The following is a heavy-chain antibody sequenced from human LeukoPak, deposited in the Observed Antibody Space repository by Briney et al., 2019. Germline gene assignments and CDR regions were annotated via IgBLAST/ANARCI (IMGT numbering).Heavy chain of an antibody. CDR1: GFTFSSYG. CDR3: AKCYRELLPMEPFDY. V-gene: IGHV3-30*02. Sequence: GGSLRLSCAASGFTFSSYGMHWVRQAPGKGLEWVAFIRYDGSNKYYADSVKGRFTNSRDNSKNTLYLQMNSLRAEDTAVYYCAKCYRELLPMEPFDYWGQGTLVTVSS. CDR2: IRYDGSNK. J-gene: IGHJ4*02. D-gene: IGHD1-14*01.